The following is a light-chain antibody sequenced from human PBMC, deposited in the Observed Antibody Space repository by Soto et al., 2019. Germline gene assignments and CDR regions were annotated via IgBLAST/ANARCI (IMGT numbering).Light chain of an antibody. CDR3: QQYNNWPLT. CDR1: QSVSSN. Sequence: EKVMTQSPATLSVSPGERATLSCRASQSVSSNLAWYQQKLGQAPRLLIYGASTWDTGIPARFSGSGSGTEFTLTNSSLQPEDLAVYYCQQYNNWPLTFGGGNKVEIK. J-gene: IGKJ4*01. CDR2: GAS. V-gene: IGKV3-15*01.